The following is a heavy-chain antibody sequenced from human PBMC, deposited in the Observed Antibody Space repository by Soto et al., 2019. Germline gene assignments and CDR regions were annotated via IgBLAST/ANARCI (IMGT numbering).Heavy chain of an antibody. CDR1: GSAFKSYD. D-gene: IGHD4-17*01. CDR3: ATTVILPDLVDS. J-gene: IGHJ5*01. V-gene: IGHV1-8*01. CDR2: MNPNAGHY. Sequence: ASVKVSCKAFGSAFKSYDTHGVRKPTGQGLEWLGWMNPNAGHYVPSRKFQGRASLPSNTSISTTFMDLTNRRSHDTAVYYCATTVILPDLVDSWG.